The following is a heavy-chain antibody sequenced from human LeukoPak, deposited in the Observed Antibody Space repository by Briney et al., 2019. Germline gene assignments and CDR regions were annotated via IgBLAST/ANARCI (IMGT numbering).Heavy chain of an antibody. Sequence: SETLSLTCAVYXGXXXXXXXSXXXXXPXKGLEWIXEINHSGSTNYNPSLKSRVTISVDTSKNQFSLKLSSVTAADTAVYYCARLPLWGQGTLVTVSS. CDR3: ARLPL. CDR2: INHSGST. J-gene: IGHJ4*02. V-gene: IGHV4-34*01. CDR1: XGXXXXXX.